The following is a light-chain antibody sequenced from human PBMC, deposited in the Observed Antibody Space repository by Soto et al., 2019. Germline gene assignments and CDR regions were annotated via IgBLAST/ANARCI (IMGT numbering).Light chain of an antibody. CDR3: QQQRSTPLT. V-gene: IGKV4-1*01. Sequence: DIVMTQSPDSLAVSLGERATINCKSSQSVLDSSRNKNFLAWYQQKPGQPPKLLIYWASIRESGVPDRFSGSGSGTDCTLTISRLQAEDVAVYYCQQQRSTPLTFGGGTKVMIK. J-gene: IGKJ4*01. CDR2: WAS. CDR1: QSVLDSSRNKNF.